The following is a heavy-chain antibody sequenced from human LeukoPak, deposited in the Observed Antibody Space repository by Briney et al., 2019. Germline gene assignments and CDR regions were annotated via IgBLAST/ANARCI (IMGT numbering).Heavy chain of an antibody. D-gene: IGHD2-2*01. V-gene: IGHV3-30*04. CDR2: ISYDGSNK. Sequence: PGRSLRLSCAASGFTFSSYAMHWVRQAPGKGLEWVAVISYDGSNKYYADSVKGRFTISRDNSKNTLYLQMNSLRAEDTAVYCCARTQLLSPYYYYYGMDVWGQGTTVTVSS. CDR3: ARTQLLSPYYYYYGMDV. J-gene: IGHJ6*02. CDR1: GFTFSSYA.